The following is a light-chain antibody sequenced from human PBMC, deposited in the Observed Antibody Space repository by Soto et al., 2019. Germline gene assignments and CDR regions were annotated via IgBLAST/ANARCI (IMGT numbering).Light chain of an antibody. V-gene: IGKV3-20*01. Sequence: EIVLTQSPGTVSLSPGERATLSFRASQSVSSSYLAWYQQKPGQAPRFLIYGASSRATGIPDRFSGSGSGTDFTLTISRLEPEDFATYYCQQFNNYPFTFGGGTKVDIK. CDR3: QQFNNYPFT. CDR1: QSVSSSY. CDR2: GAS. J-gene: IGKJ4*01.